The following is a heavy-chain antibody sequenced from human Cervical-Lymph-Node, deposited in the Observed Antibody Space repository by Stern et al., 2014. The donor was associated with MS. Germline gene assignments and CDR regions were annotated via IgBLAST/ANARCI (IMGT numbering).Heavy chain of an antibody. D-gene: IGHD1-7*01. CDR1: RFTFDNYG. Sequence: VQLVESGGGVVQPGTSLRLSCAASRFTFDNYGMHWVRQAQGKGLEWGALLSDDGSNKHYADSVKGRFTISRDNSNNTLFLQMNSLRAEDTAVYYCAKHRGEDWNYAFWFDPWGQGTLVTVSS. CDR2: LSDDGSNK. J-gene: IGHJ5*02. V-gene: IGHV3-30*18. CDR3: AKHRGEDWNYAFWFDP.